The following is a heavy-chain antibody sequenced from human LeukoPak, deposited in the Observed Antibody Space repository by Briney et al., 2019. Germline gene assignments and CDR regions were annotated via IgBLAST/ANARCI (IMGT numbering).Heavy chain of an antibody. V-gene: IGHV1-69*01. CDR2: IIPIFGTA. CDR3: ASTHDYGDYYYYYGMDV. J-gene: IGHJ6*02. D-gene: IGHD4-17*01. Sequence: SVKVSCKASGGTFSSYAISWVRQAPGQGLEWMGGIIPIFGTANYAQKFQGRVTVTADESTSTAYMELSSLRSEDTAVYYCASTHDYGDYYYYYGMDVWGQGTTVTVSS. CDR1: GGTFSSYA.